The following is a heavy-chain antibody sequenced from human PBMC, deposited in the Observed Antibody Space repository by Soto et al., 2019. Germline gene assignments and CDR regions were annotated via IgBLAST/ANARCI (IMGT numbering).Heavy chain of an antibody. J-gene: IGHJ4*02. V-gene: IGHV3-23*01. D-gene: IGHD6-13*01. CDR1: GFTFSAYV. Sequence: EVEVLESAGGLVQPGGSLRLSCAASGFTFSAYVMSWVRQAPGKGLEWVSSITSSGGGTYYADSVKGRFTVSRDNSKNTVYLQMNSLRDEDTAVYYCAKLTAAWGQGTLVTVSS. CDR3: AKLTAA. CDR2: ITSSGGGT.